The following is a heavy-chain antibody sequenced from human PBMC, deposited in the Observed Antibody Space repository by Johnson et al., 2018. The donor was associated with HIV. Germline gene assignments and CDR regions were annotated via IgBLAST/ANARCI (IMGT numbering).Heavy chain of an antibody. CDR1: GFTFSDYY. Sequence: QVQLVESGGGLVKPGGSLRLSCAASGFTFSDYYMTWIRQAPGKGLEWVSYLSSSGTTLYYADSVKGRFTISRDNAKNSLYLQMNSLRAEDTAVYYCARVFYRYSSSSTAAFDIWGQGTMVTVSS. CDR3: ARVFYRYSSSSTAAFDI. V-gene: IGHV3-11*04. J-gene: IGHJ3*02. D-gene: IGHD6-6*01. CDR2: LSSSGTTL.